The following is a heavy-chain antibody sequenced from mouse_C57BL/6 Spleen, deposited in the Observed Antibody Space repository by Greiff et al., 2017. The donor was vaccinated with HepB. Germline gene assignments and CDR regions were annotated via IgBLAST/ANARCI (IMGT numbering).Heavy chain of an antibody. J-gene: IGHJ4*01. Sequence: VQLQQPGAELVMPGASVKLSCKASGYTFTSYWMHWVKQRPGQGLEWIGEIDPSDSYTNYNQKFKGKSTLTVDKSSSTAYMQLSSLTSEDSAVYYCARGAGSSYGYAMDYWGQGTSVTVSS. D-gene: IGHD1-1*01. CDR2: IDPSDSYT. CDR1: GYTFTSYW. CDR3: ARGAGSSYGYAMDY. V-gene: IGHV1-69*01.